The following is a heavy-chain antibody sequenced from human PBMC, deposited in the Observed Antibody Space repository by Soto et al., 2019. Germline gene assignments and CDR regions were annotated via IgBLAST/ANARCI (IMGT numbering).Heavy chain of an antibody. CDR3: ARRRWQTYNWFDP. D-gene: IGHD2-15*01. CDR1: GGSISSSSYY. Sequence: PSETLSLTCTVSGGSISSSSYYWGWIRQPPGKGLEWIGSIYYSGSTYYNPSLKSRVTISVDTSKNQFSLKLSSVTAADTAVYYCARRRWQTYNWFDPWGQGTLVTVSS. V-gene: IGHV4-39*01. CDR2: IYYSGST. J-gene: IGHJ5*02.